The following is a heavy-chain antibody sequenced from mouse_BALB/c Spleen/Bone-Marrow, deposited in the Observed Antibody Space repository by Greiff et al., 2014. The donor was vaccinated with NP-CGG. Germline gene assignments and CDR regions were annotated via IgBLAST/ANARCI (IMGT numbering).Heavy chain of an antibody. J-gene: IGHJ2*01. Sequence: VQLQQSGPELVKPGASMKISCKASGYSFTGYTMNWVKQIHGKNLEWIGLINPYNDNTNYNQKFKGKATLIVDKSSSTAYMELLSLTSEDSAVYYCARSGTVVGTYYFDYWGRAPLSQSPQ. CDR2: INPYNDNT. D-gene: IGHD1-1*01. CDR1: GYSFTGYT. V-gene: IGHV1-26*01. CDR3: ARSGTVVGTYYFDY.